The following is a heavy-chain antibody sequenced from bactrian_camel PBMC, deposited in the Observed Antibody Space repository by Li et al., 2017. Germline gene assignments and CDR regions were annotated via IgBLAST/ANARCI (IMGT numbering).Heavy chain of an antibody. CDR1: GFTFTNSG. V-gene: IGHV3S6*01. CDR3: AADRRSGFEREWCPKGNY. CDR2: IYSAGRDI. Sequence: HVQLVESGGGLVQFGGSLRLSCAASGFTFTNSGMSWVRQAPGKGLEWVSGIYSAGRDIYYAASVKCRLTISQDNAKTTMYLQMNSLKPEDTAMYYCAADRRSGFEREWCPKGNYWGRGPRSPSP. J-gene: IGHJ4*01. D-gene: IGHD2*01.